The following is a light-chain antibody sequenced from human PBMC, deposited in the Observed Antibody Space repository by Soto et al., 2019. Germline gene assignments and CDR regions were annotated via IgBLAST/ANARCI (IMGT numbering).Light chain of an antibody. V-gene: IGLV1-51*01. CDR2: DNN. CDR1: SSNIGNDY. J-gene: IGLJ2*01. Sequence: QSVLTQPPSVSAAPGQKVTISCSGSSSNIGNDYVSWYQQLPGTAPKLLIYDNNKRPSGIPARFSGSKSGTSATLGITGLQTGDEADYYCGTWDSSLSAEVFGGGTQLTVL. CDR3: GTWDSSLSAEV.